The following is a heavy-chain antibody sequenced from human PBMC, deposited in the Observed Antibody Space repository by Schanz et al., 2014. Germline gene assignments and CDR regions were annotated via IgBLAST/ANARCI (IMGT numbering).Heavy chain of an antibody. D-gene: IGHD2-2*01. CDR2: LSGSGGST. Sequence: VQLVESGGGVVQPGGSLRLSCAASGFTFTTHSMTWVRQAPGKGLEWVSALSGSGGSTYYADSVKGRFTISRDNSKNTLYLQMNSLRAEDTSVYFCAKDSTHIDIVRVPTAIDYWGQGTLVTVSS. V-gene: IGHV3-23*04. CDR3: AKDSTHIDIVRVPTAIDY. CDR1: GFTFTTHS. J-gene: IGHJ4*02.